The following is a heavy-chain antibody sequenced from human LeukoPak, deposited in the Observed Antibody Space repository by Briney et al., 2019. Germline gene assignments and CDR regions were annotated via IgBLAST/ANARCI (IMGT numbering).Heavy chain of an antibody. CDR1: GYTFITYD. Sequence: ASVKVSCKASGYTFITYDINWVRQATGQGLEWMGWMNPNSGNTGYAKKFQGRVTMTRNTSISTAYMELSSLRSEDTAVYYCARNGAARPGYYYMDVWGKGTTVTVSS. V-gene: IGHV1-8*01. D-gene: IGHD6-6*01. CDR3: ARNGAARPGYYYMDV. CDR2: MNPNSGNT. J-gene: IGHJ6*03.